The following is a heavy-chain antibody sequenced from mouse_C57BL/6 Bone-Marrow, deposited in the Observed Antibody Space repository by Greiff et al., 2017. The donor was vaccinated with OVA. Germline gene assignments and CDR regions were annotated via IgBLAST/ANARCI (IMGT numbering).Heavy chain of an antibody. Sequence: VQLQQSGAELVRPGASVKLSCTASGFNIKDDYMHWVKQRPEQGLEWIGWIDPENGDTEYASKFQGKATITADASSNTAYLQLSSLTSEDTAVDYCTDTNYYAMDDWGQGTSVTVSS. D-gene: IGHD5-1-1*01. J-gene: IGHJ4*01. CDR3: TDTNYYAMDD. CDR1: GFNIKDDY. CDR2: IDPENGDT. V-gene: IGHV14-4*01.